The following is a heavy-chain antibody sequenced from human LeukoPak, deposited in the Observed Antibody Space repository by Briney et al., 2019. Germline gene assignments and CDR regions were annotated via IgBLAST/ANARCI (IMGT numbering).Heavy chain of an antibody. CDR2: IYYSGST. J-gene: IGHJ4*02. Sequence: SETLSLTCTVSGGSISSGDYYWSWIRQPPGKGLEWIGYIYYSGSTYYNPSLKSRVTISVDTSKNQFSLKLSSVTAADTAVYYCARARIAAAGAEKIYYFDYWGQGTLVTVSS. V-gene: IGHV4-30-4*01. CDR3: ARARIAAAGAEKIYYFDY. D-gene: IGHD6-13*01. CDR1: GGSISSGDYY.